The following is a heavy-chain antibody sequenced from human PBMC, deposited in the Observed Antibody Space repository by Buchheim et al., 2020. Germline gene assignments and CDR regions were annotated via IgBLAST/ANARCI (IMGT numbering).Heavy chain of an antibody. J-gene: IGHJ5*02. D-gene: IGHD3-22*01. CDR2: IYHSGST. CDR3: ARSLTYYYDSSGSGWFDP. CDR1: GGSISSGGYS. Sequence: QLQLQESGSGLVKPSQTLSLTCAVSGGSISSGGYSWSWIRQPPGKGLEWIGYIYHSGSTYYNPSLKHRVTISVDRSKNQFSLKLSSVTAADTAVYYCARSLTYYYDSSGSGWFDPWGQGTL. V-gene: IGHV4-30-2*01.